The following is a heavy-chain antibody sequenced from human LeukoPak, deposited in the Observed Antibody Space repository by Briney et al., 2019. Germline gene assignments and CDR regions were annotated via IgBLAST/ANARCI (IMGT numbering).Heavy chain of an antibody. D-gene: IGHD5-18*01. CDR1: GFTFSSYA. V-gene: IGHV3-30*04. CDR2: ISYDGSNK. J-gene: IGHJ4*02. CDR3: ARDVVDTAMVGLIDY. Sequence: GGSLRLSCAASGFTFSSYAMHWVRQAPGKGLERVAVISYDGSNKYYADSVKGRFTISRDNSKNTLYLQMNSLRAEDTAVYYCARDVVDTAMVGLIDYWGQGTLVTVSS.